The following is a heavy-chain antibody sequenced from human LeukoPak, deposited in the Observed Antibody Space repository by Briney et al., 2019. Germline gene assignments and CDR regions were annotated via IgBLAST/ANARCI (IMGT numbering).Heavy chain of an antibody. CDR2: ISSSGSHT. V-gene: IGHV3-11*06. Sequence: GGSLRLSCAASGFTFSDYYMTWIRQSPGKGLEWVSYISSSGSHTNYADSVKGRFTISRDNARNSLYLQMSSLRADDTAVYYCARVAVITAAGTYDLWGQGTLVTVSS. J-gene: IGHJ5*02. D-gene: IGHD6-13*01. CDR3: ARVAVITAAGTYDL. CDR1: GFTFSDYY.